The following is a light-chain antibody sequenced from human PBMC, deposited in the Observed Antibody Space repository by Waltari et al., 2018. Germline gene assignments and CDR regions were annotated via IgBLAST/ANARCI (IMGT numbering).Light chain of an antibody. V-gene: IGLV3-1*01. Sequence: WYQQKPGRSPVLGSYQDSKRPSGSPERFSGSNAGNTATLTISGTQAMAEADYYCQAWDTSTAVFGTGPKVTVL. CDR2: QDS. CDR3: QAWDTSTAV. J-gene: IGLJ1*01.